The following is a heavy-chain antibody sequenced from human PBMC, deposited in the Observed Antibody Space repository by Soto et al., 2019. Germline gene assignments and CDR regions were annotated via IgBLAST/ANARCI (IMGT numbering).Heavy chain of an antibody. D-gene: IGHD6-6*01. J-gene: IGHJ4*02. CDR1: GFTFSSYA. CDR2: ISYDGSNK. CDR3: ARVTSIAARGRGAVGAFDY. Sequence: QVQLVESGGGVVQPGRSLRLSCAASGFTFSSYAMHWVRQAPGKGLEWVAVISYDGSNKYYADSVKGRFTISRDNSKNTLYLQMNSLRAEDTTVYYCARVTSIAARGRGAVGAFDYWGQGTLVTVSS. V-gene: IGHV3-30-3*01.